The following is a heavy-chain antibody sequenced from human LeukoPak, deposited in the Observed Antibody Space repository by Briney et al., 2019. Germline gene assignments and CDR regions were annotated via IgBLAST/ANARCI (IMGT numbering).Heavy chain of an antibody. CDR3: ARDGGYDFWSGYYQDY. CDR2: ISYDANIGSNK. D-gene: IGHD3-3*01. Sequence: GGSLRLSCATSGFTFSRYAMHWVRQAPGKGLEWVALISYDANIGSNKYYADSVKGRFTISRDNSKNTLYLQMNSLRAEDTTVYYCARDGGYDFWSGYYQDYWGQGTLVTVSS. CDR1: GFTFSRYA. V-gene: IGHV3-30-3*01. J-gene: IGHJ4*02.